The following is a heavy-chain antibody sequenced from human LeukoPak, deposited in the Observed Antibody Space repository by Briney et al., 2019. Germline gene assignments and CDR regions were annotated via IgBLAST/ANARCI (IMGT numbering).Heavy chain of an antibody. J-gene: IGHJ4*02. V-gene: IGHV3-23*01. Sequence: GGSLRLSCAASGFTSNNYAMNWVRKAPGKGLEWVSTISGSGGSTYYAESVKGRFTISRNNSKNTLYLQMNSLRAEDTAVYYCAKDLVDLRNYWGQGTLVTVSS. CDR1: GFTSNNYA. D-gene: IGHD2-21*01. CDR2: ISGSGGST. CDR3: AKDLVDLRNY.